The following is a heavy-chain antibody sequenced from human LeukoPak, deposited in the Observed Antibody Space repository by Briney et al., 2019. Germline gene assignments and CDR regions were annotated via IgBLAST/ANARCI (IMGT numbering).Heavy chain of an antibody. Sequence: GGSLRLSCAASGFTLSSHVMHWVRQAPGRGLEWVAVIWFDGSKEYYAESVKGRFTISRDNAKNSLYLQMNSLRAEDTAVYYCARARKGRVVDTAMVYYFDYWGQGTLVTVSS. CDR1: GFTLSSHV. CDR2: IWFDGSKE. J-gene: IGHJ4*02. CDR3: ARARKGRVVDTAMVYYFDY. V-gene: IGHV3-33*01. D-gene: IGHD5-18*01.